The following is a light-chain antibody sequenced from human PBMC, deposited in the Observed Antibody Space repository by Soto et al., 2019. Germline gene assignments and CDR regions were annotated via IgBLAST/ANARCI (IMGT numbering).Light chain of an antibody. Sequence: QSALTQPPSASGSPGQSVTISCTGTSTDVGRYDYVSWYQHHPGKAPKLIIYDVSQRPSGVPDRFSGSKSGNTASLTVSGLQAEDEDDYYCNSYADSNTYLFGPGTKLTVL. CDR1: STDVGRYDY. CDR2: DVS. V-gene: IGLV2-8*01. J-gene: IGLJ1*01. CDR3: NSYADSNTYL.